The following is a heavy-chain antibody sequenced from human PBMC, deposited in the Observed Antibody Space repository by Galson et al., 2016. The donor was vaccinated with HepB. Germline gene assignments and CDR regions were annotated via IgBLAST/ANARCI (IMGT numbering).Heavy chain of an antibody. CDR3: ARGAKRTTVTMSMSNFAF. Sequence: SVKVSCKASGHTFTSYVINWVRQAPGQGLEWMAWISIYKGDTNYSERFQDRITLTTDTSTNTAYMELKRLSSDDTAVYYCARGAKRTTVTMSMSNFAFWGQGTLVTVSS. J-gene: IGHJ4*02. CDR2: ISIYKGDT. D-gene: IGHD4-17*01. CDR1: GHTFTSYV. V-gene: IGHV1-18*01.